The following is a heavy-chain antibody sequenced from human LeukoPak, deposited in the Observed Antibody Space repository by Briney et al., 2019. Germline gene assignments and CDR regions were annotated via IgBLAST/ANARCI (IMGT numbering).Heavy chain of an antibody. CDR2: INEAGSIT. J-gene: IGHJ4*02. Sequence: PGGSLRLSCAASGFTFSGYWMQWVREAPGRRLVWLSRINEAGSITTYADSVKGRFTISRDNAKTTLYLQMSSLRAEDTAVYYCARALASSEDYWGQGTLVTVSS. CDR3: ARALASSEDY. D-gene: IGHD6-19*01. V-gene: IGHV3-74*01. CDR1: GFTFSGYW.